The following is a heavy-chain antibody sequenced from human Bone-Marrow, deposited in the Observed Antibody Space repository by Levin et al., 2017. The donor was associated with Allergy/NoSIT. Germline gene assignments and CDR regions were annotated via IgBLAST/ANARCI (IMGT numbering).Heavy chain of an antibody. CDR1: GFTFSNYA. CDR3: AKDRDFYGSGSLGN. CDR2: ISGSGDST. J-gene: IGHJ4*02. D-gene: IGHD3-10*01. V-gene: IGHV3-23*01. Sequence: GGSLRLSCAASGFTFSNYAISWVLQAPGKGLEWFSGISGSGDSTYDGDSVKGRFTISRDNSKNTLYLQMNSLRAEDTAVYYCAKDRDFYGSGSLGNWGQGTLVTVSS.